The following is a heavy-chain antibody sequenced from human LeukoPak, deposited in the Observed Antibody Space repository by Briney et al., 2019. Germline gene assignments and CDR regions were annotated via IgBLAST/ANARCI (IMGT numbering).Heavy chain of an antibody. Sequence: GGSLRLSCAVSGFTFSSYAMSWVRQAPGKGPEWVSGISGSGGTTYYADSVKGRFTIFRDNSKNTLYLQMNSLRAEDTAIYYCTKKPGVVEIWGQGTMVTVSS. J-gene: IGHJ3*02. CDR1: GFTFSSYA. CDR2: ISGSGGTT. V-gene: IGHV3-23*01. D-gene: IGHD2-15*01. CDR3: TKKPGVVEI.